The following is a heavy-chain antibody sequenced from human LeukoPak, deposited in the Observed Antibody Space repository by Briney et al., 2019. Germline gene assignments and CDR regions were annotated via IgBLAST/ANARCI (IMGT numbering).Heavy chain of an antibody. CDR1: GYTFTGYY. J-gene: IGHJ4*02. V-gene: IGHV1-2*02. Sequence: GASVKVSCKASGYTFTGYYMHWVRQAPGQGLEWMGWINPNSGGTNYAQKFQGRVTMTTDTSTSTAYMELRRLRSDDTAVYYCARLNCDDDCHNSIYWGQGTLITVSS. CDR2: INPNSGGT. CDR3: ARLNCDDDCHNSIY. D-gene: IGHD2-21*01.